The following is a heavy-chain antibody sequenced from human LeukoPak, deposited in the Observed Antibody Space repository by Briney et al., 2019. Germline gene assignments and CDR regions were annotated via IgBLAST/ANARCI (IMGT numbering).Heavy chain of an antibody. D-gene: IGHD1-1*01. J-gene: IGHJ6*03. Sequence: PSETLSLTCTVSGGSISSSSYYWSWIRQPPGKGLEWIGYIYYSGSTNYNPSLKSRVIISVDTSKNQFSLKLSSVTAADTAVYYCARGTTAGLNYYYYYYMDVWGKGTTVTISS. V-gene: IGHV4-61*01. CDR2: IYYSGST. CDR1: GGSISSSSYY. CDR3: ARGTTAGLNYYYYYYMDV.